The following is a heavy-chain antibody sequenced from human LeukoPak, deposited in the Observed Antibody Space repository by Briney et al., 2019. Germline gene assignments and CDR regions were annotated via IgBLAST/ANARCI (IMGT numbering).Heavy chain of an antibody. J-gene: IGHJ2*01. CDR1: GFIVSTHY. D-gene: IGHD2/OR15-2a*01. Sequence: PGGSLRLSCAASGFIVSTHYMSWVRQAPGKGLEWVSVIYSGGSTYYSDSVKGRFTIFSDNSKNTLYRQVDSLRPEETAVYYCVKKNDYLTSESFYVWWYFDLWGRGALVTVSS. V-gene: IGHV3-66*02. CDR3: VKKNDYLTSESFYVWWYFDL. CDR2: IYSGGST.